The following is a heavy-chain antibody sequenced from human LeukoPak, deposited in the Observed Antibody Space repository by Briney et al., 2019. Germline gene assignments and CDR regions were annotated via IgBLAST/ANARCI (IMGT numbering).Heavy chain of an antibody. CDR3: ARPTYCGSNCHFNFHY. Sequence: GASVKVSCKTSGYTFATYFMHWVRQAPGQGLEWMGYIKPNSGVTNYAQKFRGRVTMTWDTSISTAYIELSGLTSDDTAIYYCARPTYCGSNCHFNFHYWGQGTLVTVSS. V-gene: IGHV1-2*02. D-gene: IGHD2-21*02. J-gene: IGHJ4*02. CDR2: IKPNSGVT. CDR1: GYTFATYF.